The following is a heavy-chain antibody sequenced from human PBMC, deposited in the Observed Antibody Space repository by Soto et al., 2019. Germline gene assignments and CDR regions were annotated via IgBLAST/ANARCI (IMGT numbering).Heavy chain of an antibody. CDR1: GFTFNSRSSHG. V-gene: IGHV3-23*01. J-gene: IGHJ4*02. D-gene: IGHD2-8*01. CDR3: VSWVSQHFDY. Sequence: PGGALRLYCARFGFTFNSRSSHGMSWVRQAPGKGPEWVSTISSDGANKHYAESVKGRFTISKDTSRNTVDLHMNSLGAEDTAMYFCVSWVSQHFDYWGQGILVTVSS. CDR2: ISSDGANK.